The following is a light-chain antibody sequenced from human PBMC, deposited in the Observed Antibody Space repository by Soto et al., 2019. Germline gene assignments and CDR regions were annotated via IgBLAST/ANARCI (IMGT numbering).Light chain of an antibody. CDR1: QSVGSN. J-gene: IGKJ4*01. CDR3: QQYDNWSSLT. V-gene: IGKV3-15*01. Sequence: EIVMTQSPATLSVSPGERATLSCRASQSVGSNLAWYQHTPGQTPRLLIYSASARATGVPDRFSGSGSGTEFTLTISSLQSEDFAVYYCQQYDNWSSLTFGGGTKVEIK. CDR2: SAS.